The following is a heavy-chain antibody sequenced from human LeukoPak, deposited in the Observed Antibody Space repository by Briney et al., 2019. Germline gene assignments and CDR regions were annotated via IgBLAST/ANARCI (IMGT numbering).Heavy chain of an antibody. CDR1: GFTFNHPA. CDR2: ITSGSGSNV. CDR3: ARHGSWSFDY. Sequence: GSLRLPRAASGFTFNHPAINRVRQAPRKGLEWVSAITSGSGSNVYYTDSLKGRFTISRDNSKNTLYLHMNSLRAEDTAVYYCARHGSWSFDYWGQGTLLTVSA. J-gene: IGHJ4*02. V-gene: IGHV3-23*01. D-gene: IGHD6-13*01.